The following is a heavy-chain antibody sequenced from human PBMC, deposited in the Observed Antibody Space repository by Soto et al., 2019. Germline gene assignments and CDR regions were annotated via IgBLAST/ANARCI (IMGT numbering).Heavy chain of an antibody. CDR3: ARGHGSGSQYYYGMDV. V-gene: IGHV3-30-3*01. D-gene: IGHD3-10*01. J-gene: IGHJ6*02. CDR1: GFTFSSYA. CDR2: ISYDGSNK. Sequence: GGSLRLSCAASGFTFSSYAMHWVRQAPGKGLEWVAVISYDGSNKYYADSVKGRFTISRDNSKNTLYLQMNSLRAEDTAVYYCARGHGSGSQYYYGMDVWGQGTTVTVSS.